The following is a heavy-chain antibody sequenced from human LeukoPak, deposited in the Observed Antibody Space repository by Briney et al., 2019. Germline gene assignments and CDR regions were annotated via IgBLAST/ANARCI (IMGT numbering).Heavy chain of an antibody. CDR1: GFTFSSYS. V-gene: IGHV3-21*01. CDR2: ISSSSSYI. Sequence: GGSLRLSCAASGFTFSSYSMNWVRQAPGKGLEWVSSISSSSSYIYYADSVKGRFTISRDNAKNSLYLQMNSLGAEDTAVYYCASRRITIFGVVISDYWGQGTLVTVSS. J-gene: IGHJ4*02. D-gene: IGHD3-3*01. CDR3: ASRRITIFGVVISDY.